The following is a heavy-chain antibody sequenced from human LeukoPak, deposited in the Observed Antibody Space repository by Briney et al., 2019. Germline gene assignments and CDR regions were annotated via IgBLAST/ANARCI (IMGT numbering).Heavy chain of an antibody. V-gene: IGHV3-48*03. CDR3: ARDYGQHGEYFDY. CDR2: ISSGRSTI. J-gene: IGHJ4*02. D-gene: IGHD3-10*01. CDR1: GFTFSTYE. Sequence: GGSLRLSCAASGFTFSTYEMNWVRQAPGKGLEWVSYISSGRSTIYYADSVKGRFTISRDNAKNSLYLQMNSLRDEDTAVYYCARDYGQHGEYFDYWGQGTLVTVSS.